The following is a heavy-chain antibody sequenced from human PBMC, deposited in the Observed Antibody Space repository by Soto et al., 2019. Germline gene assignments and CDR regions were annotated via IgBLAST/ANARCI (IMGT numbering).Heavy chain of an antibody. CDR1: GGSISRSR. CDR3: ARHYPFGSGSYSPYYFDS. D-gene: IGHD3-10*01. CDR2: IYYSGDT. Sequence: ETLSLTCTVSGGSISRSRWGWIRQPPGKGLEWIGNIYYSGDTYYNPSLKSRLTISVDASKNQFSLKLSSVTAADTAVYYCARHYPFGSGSYSPYYFDSWGQGTLVTVSS. J-gene: IGHJ4*02. V-gene: IGHV4-39*01.